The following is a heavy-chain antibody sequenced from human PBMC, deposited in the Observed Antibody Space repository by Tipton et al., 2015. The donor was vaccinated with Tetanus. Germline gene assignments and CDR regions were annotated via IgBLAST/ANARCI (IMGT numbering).Heavy chain of an antibody. CDR1: GFIFGTYA. D-gene: IGHD6-19*01. J-gene: IGHJ4*02. V-gene: IGHV3-23*01. Sequence: SLRLSCAGFGFIFGTYAMSWVRQAPGKGLEWVSGISAGGGSTYYADSVEGRFTISRDNSKKPLYLKMNSLRAEDTAIYFCAISDVAVADTNWGQETLVTVSS. CDR2: ISAGGGST. CDR3: AISDVAVADTN.